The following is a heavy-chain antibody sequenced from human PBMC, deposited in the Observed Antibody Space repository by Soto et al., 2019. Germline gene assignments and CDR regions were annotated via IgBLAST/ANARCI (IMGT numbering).Heavy chain of an antibody. CDR3: ARVRLYYDILTGRPVDAFDI. CDR1: GYTFTSYD. D-gene: IGHD3-9*01. CDR2: MNPNSGNT. V-gene: IGHV1-8*01. J-gene: IGHJ3*02. Sequence: ASVKVSCKTSGYTFTSYDMNWVRQATGQGLEWMGWMNPNSGNTGYAQKFQGRVTMTRNTSISTAYMELSSLRSEDTAVYYCARVRLYYDILTGRPVDAFDIWGQGTMVTVSS.